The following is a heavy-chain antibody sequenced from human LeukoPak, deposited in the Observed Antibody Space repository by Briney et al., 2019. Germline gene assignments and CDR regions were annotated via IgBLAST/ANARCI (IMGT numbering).Heavy chain of an antibody. CDR3: ARGSPIVVVTAIPHGYMDV. D-gene: IGHD2-21*02. V-gene: IGHV3-48*03. Sequence: PGGSLRLSCAASGFTFSSYEMNWVRQAPGKGLEWVSYISSSGSSIYYADSVKGRFTISRDNAKNSLYLQMNSLRAEDTAVYYCARGSPIVVVTAIPHGYMDVWGKGTTVTVSS. CDR2: ISSSGSSI. CDR1: GFTFSSYE. J-gene: IGHJ6*03.